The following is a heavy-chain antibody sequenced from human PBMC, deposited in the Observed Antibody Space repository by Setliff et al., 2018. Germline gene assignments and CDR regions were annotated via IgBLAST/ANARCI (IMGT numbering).Heavy chain of an antibody. Sequence: SETLSLTCNVSGDSMYGYYWSWIRQPPGKGLEWLGYIHYSGNTNYSPSLKSRVTISADSSKSQFFLRLTSVTAADTAIYYCARGDSSGNNYPVLDYWGQGTLVTVSS. J-gene: IGHJ4*02. V-gene: IGHV4-59*08. CDR2: IHYSGNT. CDR1: GDSMYGYY. D-gene: IGHD5-18*01. CDR3: ARGDSSGNNYPVLDY.